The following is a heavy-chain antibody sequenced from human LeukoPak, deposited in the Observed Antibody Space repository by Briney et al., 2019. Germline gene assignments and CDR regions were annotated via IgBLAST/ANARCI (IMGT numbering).Heavy chain of an antibody. Sequence: PGGSLRLSCVASGFSFSRHAMNWVRQAPGKGLEWVANIKQDGSEKYYVDSVKGRFTISRDNAKNSLYLQMNSLRAEDTAVYYCARDMDVWGQGTTVTVSS. CDR3: ARDMDV. V-gene: IGHV3-7*01. J-gene: IGHJ6*02. CDR1: GFSFSRHA. CDR2: IKQDGSEK.